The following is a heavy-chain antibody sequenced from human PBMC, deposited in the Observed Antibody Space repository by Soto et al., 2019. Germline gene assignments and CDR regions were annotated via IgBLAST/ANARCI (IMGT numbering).Heavy chain of an antibody. CDR2: ISSGSTTI. CDR1: GFTFSSYS. V-gene: IGHV3-48*01. CDR3: ARGYSSFDY. D-gene: IGHD6-13*01. Sequence: EVQLVESGGGLVQPGGSLRLFCAASGFTFSSYSIHWVRQAPGKRLEWVSYISSGSTTIYYADSVRGRFTISRDNAKNSLYLHMNSLRAEDTAVYYCARGYSSFDYWGQGTLVTVSS. J-gene: IGHJ4*02.